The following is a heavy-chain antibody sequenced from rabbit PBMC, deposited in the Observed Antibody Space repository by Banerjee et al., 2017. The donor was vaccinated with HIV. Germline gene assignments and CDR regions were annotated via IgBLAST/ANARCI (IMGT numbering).Heavy chain of an antibody. CDR2: IDAASKT. D-gene: IGHD1-1*01. V-gene: IGHV1S45*01. CDR1: GFSFSSGYW. J-gene: IGHJ4*01. Sequence: EESGGDLVKPEGSLTLTCTASGFSFSSGYWICWVRQAPGKGLEWIACIDAASKTYYASWAKGRFTISKASSTTVTLQMTSLTAADTATYFCARAGGFENYFNLWGQGTLVTVS. CDR3: ARAGGFENYFNL.